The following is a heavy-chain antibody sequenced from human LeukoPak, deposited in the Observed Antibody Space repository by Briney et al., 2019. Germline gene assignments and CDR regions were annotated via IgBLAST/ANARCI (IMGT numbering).Heavy chain of an antibody. CDR1: GFTFTSSA. Sequence: GGSLRLSCAGSGFTFTSSALSWVRQAPGKGLEWVSTISSSATSTSYADTVKGRFTISRDNSKNTLYFQLNSLRGDDTAFFYCAKSPVGSTFGQNPYYYYIDSAGQGSLVTVSS. CDR2: ISSSATST. D-gene: IGHD1-26*01. V-gene: IGHV3-23*01. CDR3: AKSPVGSTFGQNPYYYYIDS. J-gene: IGHJ4*02.